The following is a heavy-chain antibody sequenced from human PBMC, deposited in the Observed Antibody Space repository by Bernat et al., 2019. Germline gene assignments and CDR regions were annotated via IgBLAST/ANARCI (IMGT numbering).Heavy chain of an antibody. J-gene: IGHJ3*02. CDR1: GFTFSSYS. D-gene: IGHD4-17*01. CDR2: ISSSSSYI. V-gene: IGHV3-21*01. CDR3: ARGSYAARAFDI. Sequence: EVQLVESGGGLVKPGGSLRLSCAASGFTFSSYSMNWVRQAPGKGLEWVSSISSSSSYIYYAASVQGRFTISRDNAKTSLYLQMNSLRAEDTAVYYCARGSYAARAFDIWGQGTMVTVSS.